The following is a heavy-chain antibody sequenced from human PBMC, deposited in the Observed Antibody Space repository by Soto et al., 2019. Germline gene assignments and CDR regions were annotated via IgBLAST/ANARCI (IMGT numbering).Heavy chain of an antibody. J-gene: IGHJ4*02. Sequence: SETLSLTCAVYGGSFSGYYWSWIRQPPGKGLEWIGEINHSGSTNYNPSLKSRVTISVDTSKNQFSLKLSSVTAADSAVYYCARVNRCGSRSRCPPDYWGQGTLVTVSS. CDR1: GGSFSGYY. V-gene: IGHV4-34*01. CDR3: ARVNRCGSRSRCPPDY. CDR2: INHSGST.